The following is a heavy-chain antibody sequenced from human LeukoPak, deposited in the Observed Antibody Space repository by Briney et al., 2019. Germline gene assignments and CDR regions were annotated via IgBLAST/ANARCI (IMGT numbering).Heavy chain of an antibody. Sequence: ASVKVSCKASGYTFTSYDINWVRQAPGQGLEWMGIINPSGGSTSYAQKFQGRVTMTRDMSTSTVYMELSSLRSEDTAVYYCARDPGATGIYYMDVWGKGTTVTVSS. CDR1: GYTFTSYD. V-gene: IGHV1-46*01. J-gene: IGHJ6*03. CDR2: INPSGGST. CDR3: ARDPGATGIYYMDV. D-gene: IGHD1-26*01.